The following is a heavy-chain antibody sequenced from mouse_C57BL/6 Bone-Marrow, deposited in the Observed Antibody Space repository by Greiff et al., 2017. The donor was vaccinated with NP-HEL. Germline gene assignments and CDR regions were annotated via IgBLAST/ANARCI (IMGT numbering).Heavy chain of an antibody. Sequence: VKLQESGAELVRPGASVKLSCKASGYTFTDYYINWVKQRPGQGLEWIARIYPGSGNTYYNEKFKGKATLTAEKSSSTAYMQLSSLTSEDSAVYFCARVVGPPPWYFDVWGTGTTVTVSS. CDR2: IYPGSGNT. CDR3: ARVVGPPPWYFDV. V-gene: IGHV1-76*01. CDR1: GYTFTDYY. D-gene: IGHD4-1*01. J-gene: IGHJ1*03.